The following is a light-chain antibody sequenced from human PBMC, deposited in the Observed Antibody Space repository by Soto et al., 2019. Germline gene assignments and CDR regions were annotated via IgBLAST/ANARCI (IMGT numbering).Light chain of an antibody. V-gene: IGLV2-14*03. Sequence: QSVLTQPASVSGSPGQSITISRTGTSSDVGGYNYVSWYQHHPGKAPKLMIYDVSNRPSGVSNRFSGSKSGNTASLTNSGLQPEDEADYYCSSYTTSNTRQIVFGTGTKVTVL. J-gene: IGLJ1*01. CDR2: DVS. CDR3: SSYTTSNTRQIV. CDR1: SSDVGGYNY.